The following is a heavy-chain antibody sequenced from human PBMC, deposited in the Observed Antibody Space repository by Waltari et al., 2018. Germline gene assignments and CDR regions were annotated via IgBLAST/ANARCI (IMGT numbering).Heavy chain of an antibody. J-gene: IGHJ3*02. CDR2: IIPILGTA. D-gene: IGHD5-18*01. V-gene: IGHV1-69*12. Sequence: QVQLVQSGAEVKKPGSSVKVSCKASGGTFSSYAISWVRQAPGQGLEWMGGIIPILGTANYAQKFQGRVTITADESTSTAYMELSSLRSEDTAVYYCARTMRDSYGARDAFDIWGQGTMVTVSS. CDR1: GGTFSSYA. CDR3: ARTMRDSYGARDAFDI.